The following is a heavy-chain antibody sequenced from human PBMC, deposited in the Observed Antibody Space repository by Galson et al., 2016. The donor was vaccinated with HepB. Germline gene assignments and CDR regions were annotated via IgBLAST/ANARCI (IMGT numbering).Heavy chain of an antibody. J-gene: IGHJ4*02. D-gene: IGHD3-10*01. CDR2: ISSSSNYI. CDR3: VRTITPAPIPLFDY. V-gene: IGHV3-21*01. Sequence: SLRLSCAASGFTFSSYSMNWVRQAPGKGLEWVSSISSSSNYIYHADSVKGRFTISRDNAKNSLYLQMNSLRAKATAVYYCVRTITPAPIPLFDYWGQGTLVTVSS. CDR1: GFTFSSYS.